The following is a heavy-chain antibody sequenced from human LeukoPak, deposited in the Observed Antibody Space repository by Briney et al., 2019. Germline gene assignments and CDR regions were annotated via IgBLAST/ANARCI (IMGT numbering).Heavy chain of an antibody. CDR2: ISGSGGST. Sequence: GSLRLSCAASGFTVSSNYMSWVRQAPGKGLEWVSAISGSGGSTYYADSVKGRFTISRDNSKNTLYLQMNSLRAEDTAVYYCAKDPQPLAPHTPLIWGQGTMVTVSS. J-gene: IGHJ3*02. CDR1: GFTVSSNY. CDR3: AKDPQPLAPHTPLI. V-gene: IGHV3-23*01. D-gene: IGHD2-2*02.